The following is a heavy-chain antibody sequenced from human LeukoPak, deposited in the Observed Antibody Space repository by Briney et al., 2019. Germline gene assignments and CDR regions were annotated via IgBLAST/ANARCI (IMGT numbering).Heavy chain of an antibody. V-gene: IGHV4-61*02. Sequence: SQTLSLTCTVSGGSISSGSYYWSWIRQPAGKGLEWIGRIYTSGSTNYNPSLKSRVTMSVDTSKNQFSLKLSSVTAADTAVYYCARGPAAMTYYYYYMDVWGKGTTVTVSS. CDR1: GGSISSGSYY. CDR3: ARGPAAMTYYYYYMDV. CDR2: IYTSGST. J-gene: IGHJ6*03. D-gene: IGHD2-2*01.